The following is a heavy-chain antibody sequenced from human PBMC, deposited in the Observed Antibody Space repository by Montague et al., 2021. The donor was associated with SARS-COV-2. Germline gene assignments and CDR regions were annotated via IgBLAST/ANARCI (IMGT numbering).Heavy chain of an antibody. D-gene: IGHD3-10*01. CDR3: ARREDYNGSWSYPN. Sequence: SETLSLTCTVSGGSISSSSYYWGWIRQPPGKGLEWIGSIYYSGSTYYNPSLKSRVTISVDTSKNQFSLRLSLVTAADTAVSYCARREDYNGSWSYPNWGQGTLVTVSS. J-gene: IGHJ4*02. CDR2: IYYSGST. CDR1: GGSISSSSYY. V-gene: IGHV4-39*01.